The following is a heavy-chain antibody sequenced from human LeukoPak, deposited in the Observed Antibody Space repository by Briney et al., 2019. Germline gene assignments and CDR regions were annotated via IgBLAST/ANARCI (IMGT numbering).Heavy chain of an antibody. CDR1: GGSIGSSSYY. CDR2: ISGSGVST. Sequence: HSSETLSLTCTVSGGSIGSSSYYWGWIRQAPGKGLEWVSAISGSGVSTYYADSVKGRFTVSRDKSKNTLYLQMNSLRAEDTAVYYCARENTMPRGVPRGLDIWGQGTLVTVSS. V-gene: IGHV3-23*01. D-gene: IGHD3-10*01. CDR3: ARENTMPRGVPRGLDI. J-gene: IGHJ3*02.